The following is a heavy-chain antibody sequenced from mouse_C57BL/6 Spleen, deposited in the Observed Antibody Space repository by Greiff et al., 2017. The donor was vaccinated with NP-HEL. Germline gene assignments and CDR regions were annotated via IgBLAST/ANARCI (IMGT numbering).Heavy chain of an antibody. J-gene: IGHJ4*01. CDR3: ARGVVDFLVAMDY. CDR2: ISYDGSN. V-gene: IGHV3-6*01. Sequence: EVQLQQSGPGLVKPSQSLSLTCSVTGYSITSGYYWNWIRQFPGNKLEWMGYISYDGSNNYNPTLKNRISITRDTSENQFFLKLNSVTTEDTATYYCARGVVDFLVAMDYWGQGTSVTVSS. CDR1: GYSITSGYY. D-gene: IGHD1-1*01.